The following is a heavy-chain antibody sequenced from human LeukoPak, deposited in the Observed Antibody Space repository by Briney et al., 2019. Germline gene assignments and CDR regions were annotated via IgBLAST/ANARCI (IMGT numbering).Heavy chain of an antibody. V-gene: IGHV3-21*01. Sequence: PGGSLRLSCAASGFTFSSYSMNWVRQAPGKGLEWVSSISSSSSYIYYAHSVKGRFTISRDNAKNSLYLQMNSLRAEDTAVYYCAREGLRGSNDAFDIWGQGTMVTVSS. D-gene: IGHD1-26*01. J-gene: IGHJ3*02. CDR1: GFTFSSYS. CDR3: AREGLRGSNDAFDI. CDR2: ISSSSSYI.